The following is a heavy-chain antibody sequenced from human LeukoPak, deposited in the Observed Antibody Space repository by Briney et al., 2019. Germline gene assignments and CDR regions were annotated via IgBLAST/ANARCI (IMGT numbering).Heavy chain of an antibody. D-gene: IGHD5-12*01. J-gene: IGHJ1*01. Sequence: SETLSLTCAVYGRSFSGYYWSWIRQPPGKGLEWIGEINHSGSTNYNPSLKSRVTISVDTSKNQFSLKLSSVTAADTAVYYCARGSPRGRYFQHWGQGTLVTVSS. CDR3: ARGSPRGRYFQH. CDR1: GRSFSGYY. CDR2: INHSGST. V-gene: IGHV4-34*01.